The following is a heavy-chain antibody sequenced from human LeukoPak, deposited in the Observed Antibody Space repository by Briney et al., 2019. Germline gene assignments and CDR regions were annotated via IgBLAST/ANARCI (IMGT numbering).Heavy chain of an antibody. Sequence: PSETLSLTCTVSGGSISSSSYYWGWIRQPPGTGLEWIGSIYYSGSTYYNPSLKSRVTISVDTSKNQFSLKLSSVTAADTAVYYCARGRSYYFGYWGQGTLVTVSS. V-gene: IGHV4-39*07. D-gene: IGHD3-10*01. CDR3: ARGRSYYFGY. CDR1: GGSISSSSYY. J-gene: IGHJ4*02. CDR2: IYYSGST.